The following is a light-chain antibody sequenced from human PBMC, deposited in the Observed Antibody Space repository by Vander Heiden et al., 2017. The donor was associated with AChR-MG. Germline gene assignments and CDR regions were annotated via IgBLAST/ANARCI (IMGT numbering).Light chain of an antibody. CDR2: LGS. CDR3: MQALQTRLT. J-gene: IGKJ4*01. CDR1: QSLLHSNGYNY. V-gene: IGKV2-28*01. Sequence: DIVMTQSPLSLPVTPGEPASISCRSSQSLLHSNGYNYLDWYRQKPGQSPQLLIYLGSNRASGVPDRFSGSGSGTDFTLKISRVEAEDVGVYYCMQALQTRLTFGGGTKVEIK.